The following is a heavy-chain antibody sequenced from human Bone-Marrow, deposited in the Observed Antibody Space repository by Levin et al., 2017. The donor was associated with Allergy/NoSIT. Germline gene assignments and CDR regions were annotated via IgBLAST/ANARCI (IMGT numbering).Heavy chain of an antibody. J-gene: IGHJ4*02. V-gene: IGHV3-23*01. D-gene: IGHD1-26*01. CDR2: IGGRGDTT. CDR3: AKQKGAYFDF. CDR1: GFAFHSFA. Sequence: GGSLRLSCAASGFAFHSFALSWVRQSPGKALECVSSIGGRGDTTDYADSVKGRFTISRDNTKDTLFLQMNSLRVDDTALYYCAKQKGAYFDFWGQGILVTVSS.